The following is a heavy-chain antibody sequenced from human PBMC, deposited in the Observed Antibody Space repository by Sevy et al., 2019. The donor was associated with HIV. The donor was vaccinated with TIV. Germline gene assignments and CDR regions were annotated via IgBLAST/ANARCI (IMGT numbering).Heavy chain of an antibody. J-gene: IGHJ6*02. V-gene: IGHV3-30*03. CDR2: ISYDGSEK. Sequence: GGSLRLSCEASGFTFNSYGMHWVRQAPVKGLEWVAVISYDGSEKYYADSVKGRFTISREKSKNMEYVQMNSLRAEDTAVYYCARMFRSYGMDVWGQGTTVTVSS. CDR1: GFTFNSYG. D-gene: IGHD3-10*01. CDR3: ARMFRSYGMDV.